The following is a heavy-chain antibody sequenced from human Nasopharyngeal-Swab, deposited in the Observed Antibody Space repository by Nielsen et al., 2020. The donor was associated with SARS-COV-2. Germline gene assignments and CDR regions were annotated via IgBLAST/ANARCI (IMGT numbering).Heavy chain of an antibody. Sequence: GGSLRLSSAASGFSFSNHGMHWVRQAPDKGLTWVAVIWSDEKTTKYADSVKGRLTISRDKSRNTLYLQMNNLRVEDTAIYYCAREGPYSGTNVIEISGQGTMVTVSS. V-gene: IGHV3-33*01. J-gene: IGHJ3*02. CDR3: AREGPYSGTNVIEI. CDR2: IWSDEKTT. CDR1: GFSFSNHG. D-gene: IGHD5-12*01.